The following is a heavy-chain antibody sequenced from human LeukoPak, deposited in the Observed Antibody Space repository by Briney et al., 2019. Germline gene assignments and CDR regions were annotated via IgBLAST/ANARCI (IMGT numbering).Heavy chain of an antibody. J-gene: IGHJ4*02. D-gene: IGHD3-22*01. CDR2: IYTSGST. V-gene: IGHV4-4*07. CDR1: GGSISSYY. CDR3: ARALHYYDSSGYYDY. Sequence: PSETLSLTCTVSGGSISSYYWSWIRQPAGKGLEWIGRIYTSGSTNYNPSLKSRVTMLVDTSKNQFSLKLSSVTAADTAVYYCARALHYYDSSGYYDYWGQGTLVTVSS.